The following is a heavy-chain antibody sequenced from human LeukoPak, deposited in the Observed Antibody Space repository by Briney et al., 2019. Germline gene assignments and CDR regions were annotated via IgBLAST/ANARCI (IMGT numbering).Heavy chain of an antibody. CDR2: INPSGASI. D-gene: IGHD5/OR15-5a*01. CDR1: GHTFSSYY. J-gene: IGHJ6*02. V-gene: IGHV1-46*01. Sequence: ASVKVSCKASGHTFSSYYMHWVRQAPGQGLEWMGIINPSGASISYAQKFQGRVTMTRDTSTSTVYMDLSSLRSEDTAVYYCAGVGRKTREVYHLDVWGQGTTVTVSS. CDR3: AGVGRKTREVYHLDV.